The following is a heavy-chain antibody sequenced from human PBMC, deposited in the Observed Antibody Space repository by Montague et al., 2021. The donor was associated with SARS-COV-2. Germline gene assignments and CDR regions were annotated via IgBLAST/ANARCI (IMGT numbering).Heavy chain of an antibody. CDR3: ARGYLDVWSGNHYGMDV. Sequence: SLRLSCAASGFTFSNYSMNWVRQAPGQGLEWVSSLSGSSTHKYYSDSLKGRFTISRDNAKNSLYLQINSLRAGDTAVYYCARGYLDVWSGNHYGMDVWGQGTTVTVSS. CDR2: LSGSSTHK. D-gene: IGHD3-3*01. V-gene: IGHV3-21*01. CDR1: GFTFSNYS. J-gene: IGHJ6*02.